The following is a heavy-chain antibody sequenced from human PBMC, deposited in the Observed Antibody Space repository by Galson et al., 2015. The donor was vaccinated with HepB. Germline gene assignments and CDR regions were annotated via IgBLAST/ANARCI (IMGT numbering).Heavy chain of an antibody. CDR1: GFTFSDYY. CDR2: ISSSGSTI. Sequence: SLRLSCAASGFTFSDYYMSWIRQAPGKGLEWVSYISSSGSTIYYADSVKGRFTISRDNAKNSLYLQMNSLRAEDTAVYYCATGQLGISAHDAFDIWGQGTMVTVSS. CDR3: ATGQLGISAHDAFDI. J-gene: IGHJ3*02. D-gene: IGHD7-27*01. V-gene: IGHV3-11*01.